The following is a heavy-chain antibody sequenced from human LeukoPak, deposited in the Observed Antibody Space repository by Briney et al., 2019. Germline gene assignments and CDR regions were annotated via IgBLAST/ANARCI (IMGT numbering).Heavy chain of an antibody. J-gene: IGHJ4*02. CDR1: GGSGDSVSSSTYY. Sequence: SETLSLTCTVSGGSGDSVSSSTYYWGWIRQPPGKGLEWIGNIYYTGSTYHNPSLKSRVTMSVDTSKNQFSLKVSSVTAADTAVYYCARLSKGRYFDYIFDYWGQGTLVTVSS. CDR2: IYYTGST. V-gene: IGHV4-39*01. D-gene: IGHD3-9*01. CDR3: ARLSKGRYFDYIFDY.